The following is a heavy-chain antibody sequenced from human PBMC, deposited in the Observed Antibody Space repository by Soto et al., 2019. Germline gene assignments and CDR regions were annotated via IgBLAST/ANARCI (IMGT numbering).Heavy chain of an antibody. CDR1: GYSISSGYY. V-gene: IGHV4-38-2*01. J-gene: IGHJ5*02. CDR2: IYHSGST. Sequence: PSETLSLTCAVSGYSISSGYYWGWIRQPPGKGLEWIGSIYHSGSTYYNPYLKSRVTISVDTSKNQFSLKLSSVTAADTAVYYCARGVGANSWFDHWGQGTVVTVSS. D-gene: IGHD1-26*01. CDR3: ARGVGANSWFDH.